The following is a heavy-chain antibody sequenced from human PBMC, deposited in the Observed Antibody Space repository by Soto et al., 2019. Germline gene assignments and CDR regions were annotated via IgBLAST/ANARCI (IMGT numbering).Heavy chain of an antibody. D-gene: IGHD3-10*01. J-gene: IGHJ4*02. Sequence: HVQLQESGPGLVKPSGTLSLTCAVSGDSISSMNWWSWVRQPPVKGLEWIGEIHHSGSTNYNPSLMSRVTTSVDKSKNQFSLKLTSVTAADTAVYYCARYDYGSGDDYNIDYWGQGTLGTVSS. CDR2: IHHSGST. V-gene: IGHV4-4*02. CDR3: ARYDYGSGDDYNIDY. CDR1: GDSISSMNW.